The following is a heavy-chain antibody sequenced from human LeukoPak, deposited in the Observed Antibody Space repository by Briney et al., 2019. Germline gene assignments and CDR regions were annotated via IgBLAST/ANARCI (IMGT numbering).Heavy chain of an antibody. Sequence: GGSLRLSCAASGFTFSSYGMHWVRQAPGKGLEWVAVISYDGSNKYYVDSVKGRFTISRDNSKNTLYLQMNSLRAEDTAVYYCAKVSAEMGDVDYWGQGTLVTVSS. D-gene: IGHD3-16*01. CDR1: GFTFSSYG. V-gene: IGHV3-30*18. CDR2: ISYDGSNK. CDR3: AKVSAEMGDVDY. J-gene: IGHJ4*02.